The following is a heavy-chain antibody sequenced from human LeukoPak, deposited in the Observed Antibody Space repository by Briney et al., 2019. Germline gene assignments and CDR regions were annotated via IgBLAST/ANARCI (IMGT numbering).Heavy chain of an antibody. D-gene: IGHD5-24*01. CDR1: GYTFTSYD. CDR3: ARDRGAGYAFDI. J-gene: IGHJ3*02. CDR2: MNPNSGNT. V-gene: IGHV1-8*01. Sequence: ASVKVSCKASGYTFTSYDINWVRQATGQGLEWMGWMNPNSGNTGYAQKFQGRVTMTRDTSISTAYMELSRLRSDDTAVYYCARDRGAGYAFDIWGQGTMVTVSS.